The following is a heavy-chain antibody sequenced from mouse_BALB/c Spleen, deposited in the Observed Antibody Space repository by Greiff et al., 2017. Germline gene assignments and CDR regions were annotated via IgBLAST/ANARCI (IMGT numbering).Heavy chain of an antibody. V-gene: IGHV5-17*02. CDR3: ARSGNGDAMDY. J-gene: IGHJ4*01. CDR2: ISSGSSTI. D-gene: IGHD2-1*01. Sequence: EVQVVESGGGLVQPGGSRKLSCAASGFTFSSFGMHWVRQAPEKGLEWVAYISSGSSTIYYADTVKGRFTISRDNPKNTLFLQMTSLRSEDTAMYYCARSGNGDAMDYWGQGTSVTVSS. CDR1: GFTFSSFG.